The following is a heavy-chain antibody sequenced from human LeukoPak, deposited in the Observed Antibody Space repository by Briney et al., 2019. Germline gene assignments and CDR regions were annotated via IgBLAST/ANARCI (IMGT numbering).Heavy chain of an antibody. D-gene: IGHD5-18*01. J-gene: IGHJ3*02. CDR2: IYYSGST. Sequence: SETLSLTCTVSGGSISSYYWSWIRQPPGKGLEWIGYIYYSGSTNYNPSLKSRVTISVDTSKNQFSLKLSSVTAADTAVYYCARVIQLWSYDAFDIWGQGTMVTVSS. V-gene: IGHV4-59*01. CDR3: ARVIQLWSYDAFDI. CDR1: GGSISSYY.